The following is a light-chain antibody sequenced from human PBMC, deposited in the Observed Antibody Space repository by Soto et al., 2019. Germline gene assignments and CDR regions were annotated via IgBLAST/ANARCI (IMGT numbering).Light chain of an antibody. CDR3: RSYGGSNNFLV. CDR2: EVN. J-gene: IGLJ2*01. CDR1: SSDIGAYKY. V-gene: IGLV2-8*01. Sequence: QSALTQPPSASGSPGQSVTISCSGTSSDIGAYKYVTWYQHHSGKVPRLIIYEVNKRPSGFPDRFSGSKSGNTASLIVSGLQAEDEADYYCRSYGGSNNFLVFGGGTQLTVL.